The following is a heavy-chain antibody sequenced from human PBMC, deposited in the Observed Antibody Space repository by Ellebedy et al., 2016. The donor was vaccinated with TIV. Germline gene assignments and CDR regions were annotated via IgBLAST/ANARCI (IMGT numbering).Heavy chain of an antibody. D-gene: IGHD1-26*01. CDR2: FDPDDGEI. CDR3: AMGGTHYNPLWAFDI. Sequence: ASVKVSXXVSGYTLTELSIHWVRQAPGKGLEWMGGFDPDDGEIIYAQKFQGRVTMTEDTSTDTAYMDLSSLRSEDTAVYYCAMGGTHYNPLWAFDIWGQGTLVTVSS. V-gene: IGHV1-24*01. CDR1: GYTLTELS. J-gene: IGHJ3*02.